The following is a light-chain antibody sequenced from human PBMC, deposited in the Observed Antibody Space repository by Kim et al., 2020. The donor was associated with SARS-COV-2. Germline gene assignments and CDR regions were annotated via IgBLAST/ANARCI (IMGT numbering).Light chain of an antibody. CDR3: CSYAGTYTWV. Sequence: GRAVTIACTGAGSDVGGYDYVSWYQQNPGKAPNLMVYDVSKRPSGVPDRFSGSKSGNTASLTISGLQAEDEADYYCCSYAGTYTWVFGGGTQLTVL. J-gene: IGLJ3*02. V-gene: IGLV2-11*01. CDR2: DVS. CDR1: GSDVGGYDY.